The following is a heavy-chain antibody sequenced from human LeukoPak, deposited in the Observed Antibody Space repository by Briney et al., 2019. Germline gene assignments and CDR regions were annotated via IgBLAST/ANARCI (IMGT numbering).Heavy chain of an antibody. D-gene: IGHD6-13*01. V-gene: IGHV4-38-2*02. CDR3: ARWYPPQDYFDY. CDR2: IYHSGST. J-gene: IGHJ4*02. CDR1: GYSISSGYY. Sequence: KPSETLSLTCTVSGYSISSGYYWGWIRQPPGKGLEWIGSIYHSGSTYYNPSLKSRVTISVDTSKNQFSLKLSSVTAADTAVYYCARWYPPQDYFDYWGQGTLVTVSS.